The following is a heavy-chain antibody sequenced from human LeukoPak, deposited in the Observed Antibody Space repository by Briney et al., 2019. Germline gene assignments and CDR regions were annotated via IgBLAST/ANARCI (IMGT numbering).Heavy chain of an antibody. V-gene: IGHV4-61*02. CDR2: IYTSGST. CDR3: ARDGFAVTTWDYYYYYMDV. Sequence: PSQTLSLTCTVSGGSISSGSYYWSWIRQPAGKGLEWIGRIYTSGSTNYNPSLKSRVTISVDTSKNQFSLKLSSVTAADTAVYYCARDGFAVTTWDYYYYYMDVWGKGTTVTVSS. D-gene: IGHD4-11*01. J-gene: IGHJ6*03. CDR1: GGSISSGSYY.